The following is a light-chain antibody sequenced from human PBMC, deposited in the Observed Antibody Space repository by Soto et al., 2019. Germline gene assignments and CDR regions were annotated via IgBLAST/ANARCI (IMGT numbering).Light chain of an antibody. Sequence: DIQMTQSPSSLSASVGDRVTITCRASQAIRNALGWYQQQPGKAPKRLINAASNLQTGVPSRFSGSGSETEFTLTISSLQPEDIATYYCQQYNSYSITFGQGTRLEIK. J-gene: IGKJ5*01. V-gene: IGKV1-17*01. CDR3: QQYNSYSIT. CDR2: AAS. CDR1: QAIRNA.